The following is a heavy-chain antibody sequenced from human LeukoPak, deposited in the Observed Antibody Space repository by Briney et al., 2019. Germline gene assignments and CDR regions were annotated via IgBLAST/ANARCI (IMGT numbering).Heavy chain of an antibody. V-gene: IGHV3-13*01. D-gene: IGHD6-6*01. CDR2: IGTAGDT. Sequence: PGGSLRLSCAASGFTFSSYDMHWVRQATGKGLEWVSAIGTAGDTYYPGSVKGRFTISRENAKNSLYLQMNSLRAGDTAVYYCARSSIAAGAPDFDYWGQGTLVTVSS. J-gene: IGHJ4*02. CDR1: GFTFSSYD. CDR3: ARSSIAAGAPDFDY.